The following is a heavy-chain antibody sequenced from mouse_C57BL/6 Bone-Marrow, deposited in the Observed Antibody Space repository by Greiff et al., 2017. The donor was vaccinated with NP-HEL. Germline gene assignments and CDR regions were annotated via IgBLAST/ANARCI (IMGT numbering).Heavy chain of an antibody. V-gene: IGHV14-4*01. CDR2: IDPENGDT. J-gene: IGHJ4*01. Sequence: EVQGVESGAELVRPGASVKLSCTASGFNIKDDYMHWVKHRPEQGLEWIGWIDPENGDTEYASKFQGKATITADTSSNTAYLQLSSLTSEDTAVYYCTTWYYAMDYWGQGTSVTVSS. CDR3: TTWYYAMDY. CDR1: GFNIKDDY.